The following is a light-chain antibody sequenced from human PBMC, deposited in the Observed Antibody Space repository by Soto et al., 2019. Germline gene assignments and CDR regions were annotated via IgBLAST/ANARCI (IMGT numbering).Light chain of an antibody. V-gene: IGLV2-14*03. CDR2: DVS. Sequence: QSVLTQPASVSGSPGQSITISCTGTSNDVGGYNYVSWYQQHPGKAPKLMIYDVSNRPSGVSNRFSGSKSANTASLTISGLQTEDESDYYCSSYTGSSTYGFGTGTKLTVL. CDR3: SSYTGSSTYG. CDR1: SNDVGGYNY. J-gene: IGLJ1*01.